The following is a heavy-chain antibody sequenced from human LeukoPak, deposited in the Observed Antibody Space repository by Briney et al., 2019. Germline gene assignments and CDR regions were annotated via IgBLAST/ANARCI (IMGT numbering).Heavy chain of an antibody. V-gene: IGHV3-23*01. Sequence: PGGSLSLSCVASGFTFSSYAMTWVRQAPGKGLEWVSGITSSGASAYYAASGKGRFTASRDNSENTLYLQINNLSAEDSGTYYCVKDEDLYSPTWYLFEDWGQGTLVTVSS. D-gene: IGHD5-12*01. CDR1: GFTFSSYA. CDR2: ITSSGASA. J-gene: IGHJ4*02. CDR3: VKDEDLYSPTWYLFED.